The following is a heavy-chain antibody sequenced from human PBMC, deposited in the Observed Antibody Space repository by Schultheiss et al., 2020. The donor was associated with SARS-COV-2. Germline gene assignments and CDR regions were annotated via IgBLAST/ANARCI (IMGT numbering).Heavy chain of an antibody. D-gene: IGHD1-26*01. CDR3: ARAMAVGATQAFDY. J-gene: IGHJ4*02. CDR1: GYTFTSYY. V-gene: IGHV1-46*01. Sequence: ASVKVSCKASGYTFTSYYMHWVRQAPGQGLEWMGIINPSGGSTSYAQKFQGRVTMTTDTSTSTAYMELRSLRSDDTAVYYCARAMAVGATQAFDYWGQGTLVTVSS. CDR2: INPSGGST.